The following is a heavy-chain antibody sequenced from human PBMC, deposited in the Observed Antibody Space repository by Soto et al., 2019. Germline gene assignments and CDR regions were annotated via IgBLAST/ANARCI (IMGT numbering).Heavy chain of an antibody. Sequence: GGSLRLSCAASGFTFSTYAVHWVRQAPGKGLEWVAFISDDGSNIHYADSVKGRFTISRDNPKNTLYLQMNSLKSEDTAVYYCAREVYYDFWSGFNKYPYYFDCWGQGTLVTVSS. CDR2: ISDDGSNI. D-gene: IGHD3-3*01. J-gene: IGHJ4*02. CDR1: GFTFSTYA. V-gene: IGHV3-30-3*01. CDR3: AREVYYDFWSGFNKYPYYFDC.